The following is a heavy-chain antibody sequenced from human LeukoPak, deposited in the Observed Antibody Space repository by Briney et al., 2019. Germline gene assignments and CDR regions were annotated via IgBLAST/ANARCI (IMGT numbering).Heavy chain of an antibody. J-gene: IGHJ4*02. CDR3: AREAMIDTVLPDY. V-gene: IGHV1-46*01. CDR1: GYTFTSYY. D-gene: IGHD3-22*01. Sequence: ASVKVSCKASGYTFTSYYMRWVRQAPGQGLEWMGIINPSGGSTSYAQKFQGRVTMTRDMSTSTVYMELSSLRSEDTAVYYCAREAMIDTVLPDYWGQGTLVTVSS. CDR2: INPSGGST.